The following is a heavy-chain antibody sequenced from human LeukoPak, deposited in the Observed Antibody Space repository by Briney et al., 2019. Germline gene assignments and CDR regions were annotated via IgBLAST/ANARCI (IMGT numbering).Heavy chain of an antibody. CDR3: AGGASPYYYYGKDV. J-gene: IGHJ6*02. V-gene: IGHV3-7*03. CDR2: IKQDGSEK. CDR1: GFTFSSYW. Sequence: GGSLRLSCAASGFTFSSYWMSWVRQAPGKGLEWVANIKQDGSEKYYVDSVKGRFTISRDNAKNSLYLQMNSLRAEDTAVYYCAGGASPYYYYGKDVWGQGTTVTVSS. D-gene: IGHD1-26*01.